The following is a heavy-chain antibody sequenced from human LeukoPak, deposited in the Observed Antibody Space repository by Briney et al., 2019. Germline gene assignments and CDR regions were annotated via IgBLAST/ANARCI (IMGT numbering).Heavy chain of an antibody. J-gene: IGHJ6*02. D-gene: IGHD6-19*01. V-gene: IGHV3-48*03. CDR1: GFTISTYD. CDR2: ISSSGSTI. CDR3: ARAGYSSGWYIGGLIPGAITYGMDV. Sequence: PGGSLRLSCAASGFTISTYDINWVSQAPGRGLEWVSYISSSGSTIYYADSVKGRFTISRDNSKNTLYLQMNSLRAEDTAVYYCARAGYSSGWYIGGLIPGAITYGMDVWGQGTTVTVSS.